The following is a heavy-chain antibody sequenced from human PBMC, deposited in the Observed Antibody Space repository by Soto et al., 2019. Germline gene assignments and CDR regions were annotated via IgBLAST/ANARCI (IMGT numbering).Heavy chain of an antibody. D-gene: IGHD3-10*01. CDR1: GDSINNADYY. CDR3: ARVRGHAFDI. V-gene: IGHV4-31*03. J-gene: IGHJ3*02. CDR2: IYYSGTT. Sequence: QVQLQESGPGLVKPSQTLSLNCSVSGDSINNADYYWSWIRQHAGQGLEWIGYIYYSGTTYYNPSLKSRVTISMDTSKNQFSLEMSSVTAADTAVYYCARVRGHAFDIWGQGTMVTVSS.